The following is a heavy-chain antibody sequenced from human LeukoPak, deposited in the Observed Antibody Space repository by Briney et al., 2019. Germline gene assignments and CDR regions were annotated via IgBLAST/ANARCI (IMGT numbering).Heavy chain of an antibody. CDR3: ASHTSSSSIPYYFDY. Sequence: GGSLRLSCAASGFTFSSYSMNWVRQAPGKGLEWVSSISSSSYIYYADSVKGRFTISRDNAKNSLYLQMNSLRAEDTAVYYCASHTSSSSIPYYFDYWGQGTLVTVSS. CDR1: GFTFSSYS. J-gene: IGHJ4*02. CDR2: ISSSSYI. V-gene: IGHV3-21*01. D-gene: IGHD2-2*02.